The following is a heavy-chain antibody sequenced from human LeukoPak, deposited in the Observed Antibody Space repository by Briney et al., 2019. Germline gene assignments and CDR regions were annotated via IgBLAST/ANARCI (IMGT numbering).Heavy chain of an antibody. Sequence: GASVKVSCKASGYTFTSYAMNWVRQAPGQGLEWMGWINTNTGNPTYAQGFTGRFVFSLDTSVSTAYLQISSLKAEDTAVYYCARGQKYRSGYTVTELGSGYFDYWGQGPLVTVSS. CDR1: GYTFTSYA. CDR3: ARGQKYRSGYTVTELGSGYFDY. V-gene: IGHV7-4-1*02. J-gene: IGHJ4*02. D-gene: IGHD5-18*01. CDR2: INTNTGNP.